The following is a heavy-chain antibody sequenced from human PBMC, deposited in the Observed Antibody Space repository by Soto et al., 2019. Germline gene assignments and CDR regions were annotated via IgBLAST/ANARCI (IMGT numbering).Heavy chain of an antibody. CDR2: ISAYNGNT. J-gene: IGHJ3*02. CDR1: GYTFTSYG. V-gene: IGHV1-18*01. D-gene: IGHD3-10*01. Sequence: ASVKVSCKASGYTFTSYGISWVRQAPGQGLEWMGWISAYNGNTNYAQKLQGRVTMTTDTSTSTAYMELRSLRSDDTAVYYCARDLRKTPYYGSELIDAFDIWGQGTMVTVSS. CDR3: ARDLRKTPYYGSELIDAFDI.